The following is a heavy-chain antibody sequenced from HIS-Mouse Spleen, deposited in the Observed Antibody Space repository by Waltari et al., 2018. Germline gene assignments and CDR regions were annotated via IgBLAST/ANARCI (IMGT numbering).Heavy chain of an antibody. Sequence: QLQLQESGPGLVKPSETLSLTCTVPGGSSSSSSDYWGWIRQPPGKGLEWIGSIDYSGSTYFNPSLKSRVTISVDTSKNQFSLKLSSVTAADTAVYYCAREIPYSSSWYDWYFDLWGRGTLVTVSS. J-gene: IGHJ2*01. D-gene: IGHD6-13*01. V-gene: IGHV4-39*07. CDR1: GGSSSSSSDY. CDR2: IDYSGST. CDR3: AREIPYSSSWYDWYFDL.